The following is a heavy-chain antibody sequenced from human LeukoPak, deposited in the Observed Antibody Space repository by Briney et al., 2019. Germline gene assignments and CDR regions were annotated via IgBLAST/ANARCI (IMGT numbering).Heavy chain of an antibody. CDR2: IYSGRTF. V-gene: IGHV4-39*01. J-gene: IGHJ5*01. D-gene: IGHD5-12*01. Sequence: GSLRLSCAASGFTVSSNYMSWVRQSPGKGLEWIGSIYSGRTFYYNPSLSSRVTISVVTSDQFTLQVNSVTAAGTAVYYCVRHDGRGGATMGAFDSWGQGSLVTVSS. CDR1: GFTVSSNY. CDR3: VRHDGRGGATMGAFDS.